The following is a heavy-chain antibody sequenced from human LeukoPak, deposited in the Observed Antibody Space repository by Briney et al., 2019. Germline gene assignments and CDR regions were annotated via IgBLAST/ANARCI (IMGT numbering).Heavy chain of an antibody. V-gene: IGHV3-33*06. CDR1: GFTFSSYG. Sequence: GGSLRLSCAASGFTFSSYGMHWVRQAPGKGLERVAVIWYDGSNKYYADSVKGRFTISRDNSKNTLYLQMNSLRAEDTAVYYCAKDRGFLEWLLFDYWGQGTLVTVSS. J-gene: IGHJ4*02. D-gene: IGHD3-3*01. CDR3: AKDRGFLEWLLFDY. CDR2: IWYDGSNK.